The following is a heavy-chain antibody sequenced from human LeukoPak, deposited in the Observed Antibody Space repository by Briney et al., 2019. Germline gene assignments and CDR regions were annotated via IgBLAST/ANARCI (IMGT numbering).Heavy chain of an antibody. J-gene: IGHJ4*02. Sequence: GGSLRLSCAASGFTFSEYSMHWVRQAPGKGLEYVSAISTNGGSTYYANSVKGRFTISRDDPKNTLDLQMGSLRPEDMAVYYCARGFRYYGSGIDYWGQGTLVAVSS. CDR1: GFTFSEYS. CDR2: ISTNGGST. CDR3: ARGFRYYGSGIDY. D-gene: IGHD3-10*01. V-gene: IGHV3-64*01.